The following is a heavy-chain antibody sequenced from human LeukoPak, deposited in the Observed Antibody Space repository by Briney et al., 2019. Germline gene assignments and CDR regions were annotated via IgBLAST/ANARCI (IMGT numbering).Heavy chain of an antibody. CDR1: GFSFSSYW. CDR2: IKQDGSEK. Sequence: GGSLRLSCAASGFSFSSYWMSWVRQAPGKGLEWVANIKQDGSEKYFVDSVKGRFTISRDNAKNSLYLQMNSLRAEDTAVYYCARVLGSSWTDAFDIWGQGTMVTVSS. D-gene: IGHD6-13*01. J-gene: IGHJ3*02. V-gene: IGHV3-7*03. CDR3: ARVLGSSWTDAFDI.